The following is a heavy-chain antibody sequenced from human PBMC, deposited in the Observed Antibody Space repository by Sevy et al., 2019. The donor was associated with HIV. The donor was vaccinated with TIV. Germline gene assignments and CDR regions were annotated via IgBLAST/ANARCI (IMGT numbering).Heavy chain of an antibody. Sequence: ASVKVSGKASGYTFTGYYMHWVRQAPGQGLEWMGWIDPNSGGTNYAQKFQGRVTMSTDTSTSTAYMELSRLRSDDTALYYCSRSVYGSRTYLNDYWGQGTLVTVSS. J-gene: IGHJ4*02. CDR2: IDPNSGGT. CDR1: GYTFTGYY. V-gene: IGHV1-2*02. D-gene: IGHD3-10*01. CDR3: SRSVYGSRTYLNDY.